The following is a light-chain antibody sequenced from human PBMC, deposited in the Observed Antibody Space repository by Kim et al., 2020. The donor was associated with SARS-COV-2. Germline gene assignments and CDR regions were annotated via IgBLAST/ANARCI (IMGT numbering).Light chain of an antibody. Sequence: GDRVTITGRSSQSINKWLAWYQQKPGKAPKLLIYEASTLKSGVPSRFSGSGSKTEFTLTISSLQPDDFASYYCQHYDSYPYTFGQGTKLEI. J-gene: IGKJ2*01. CDR3: QHYDSYPYT. V-gene: IGKV1-5*01. CDR2: EAS. CDR1: QSINKW.